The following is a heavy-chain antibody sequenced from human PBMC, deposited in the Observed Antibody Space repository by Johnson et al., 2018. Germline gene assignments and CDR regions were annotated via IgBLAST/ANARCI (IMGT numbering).Heavy chain of an antibody. Sequence: QVQLVQSGGGVVQPGRSLRLSCAASGFTFSSYGMHWVRQAPGKGLEWVAVISYDGSNKYYADSVKGRFTISSDNSKNTLYLQMNSLRAEDTAVYYCAKETGYDYVLGHWGQGTLVTVSS. CDR3: AKETGYDYVLGH. J-gene: IGHJ1*01. CDR1: GFTFSSYG. CDR2: ISYDGSNK. V-gene: IGHV3-30*18. D-gene: IGHD3-16*01.